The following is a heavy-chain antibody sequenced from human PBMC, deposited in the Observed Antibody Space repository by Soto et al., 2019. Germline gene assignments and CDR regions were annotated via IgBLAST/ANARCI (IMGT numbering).Heavy chain of an antibody. CDR1: GDSVSSNTAT. V-gene: IGHV6-1*01. D-gene: IGHD3-22*01. CDR2: TYYRSKFYN. J-gene: IGHJ5*02. Sequence: PSQTLSLTCAISGDSVSSNTATWNWIRQSPSRGLEWLGRTYYRSKFYNDYAVSVKSRIAITPDTSKNQFSLQLSSVTPDDTALYYCTRGTRTYYYDSSGSWFDPWGQGTLVTV. CDR3: TRGTRTYYYDSSGSWFDP.